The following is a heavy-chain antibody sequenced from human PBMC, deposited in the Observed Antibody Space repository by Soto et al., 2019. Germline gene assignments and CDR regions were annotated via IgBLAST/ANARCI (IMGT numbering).Heavy chain of an antibody. CDR3: AREGSRPYYYYGMDV. CDR2: ISAYNGNT. Sequence: QVQLVQSGAEVKKPGASVKVSCKASGYTFTSYGFSWVRQAPGQGLEWMGWISAYNGNTNYAQKLQGRVTMTTDTSTSTAYREMRSLRTDDTAVYYCAREGSRPYYYYGMDVWGKGTTVTVSS. D-gene: IGHD1-26*01. J-gene: IGHJ6*04. V-gene: IGHV1-18*01. CDR1: GYTFTSYG.